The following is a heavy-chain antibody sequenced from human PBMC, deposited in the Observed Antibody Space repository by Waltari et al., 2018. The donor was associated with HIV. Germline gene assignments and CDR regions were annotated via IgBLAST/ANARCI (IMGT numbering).Heavy chain of an antibody. CDR1: GFTSRSVS. J-gene: IGHJ6*02. Sequence: EMQLVESGGGLVKPGGSLSLSCAASGFTSRSVSMNWVRRAPGKGLEWVSSISTASTYIYYGDSVKGRFTISRDNAKNSLYLQMNSLRAEDTAVYFCARSSVPVGPLYGMDVWGQGTTVTVAS. V-gene: IGHV3-21*02. CDR2: ISTASTYI. CDR3: ARSSVPVGPLYGMDV. D-gene: IGHD6-19*01.